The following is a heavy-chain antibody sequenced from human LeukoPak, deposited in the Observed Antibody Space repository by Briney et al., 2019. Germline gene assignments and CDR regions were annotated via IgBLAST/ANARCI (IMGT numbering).Heavy chain of an antibody. V-gene: IGHV4-59*01. CDR2: IYYSGST. CDR1: GGSMSPYH. CDR3: ARSLSYYYYYGMDV. J-gene: IGHJ6*02. Sequence: SETLSLTCTVSGGSMSPYHWGWIRQPPGKGLEWIGYIYYSGSTNYNPSLKSRVTISVDTSKNQFSLKLSSVTAADTAVYYCARSLSYYYYYGMDVWGQGTTVTVSS.